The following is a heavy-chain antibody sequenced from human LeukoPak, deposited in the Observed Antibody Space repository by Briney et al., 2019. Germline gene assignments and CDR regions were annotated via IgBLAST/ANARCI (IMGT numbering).Heavy chain of an antibody. CDR3: AGSPIGYGMDV. V-gene: IGHV4-4*02. CDR2: IYHSGST. CDR1: GGSISNENW. J-gene: IGHJ6*02. Sequence: SETLSLTCAVSGGSISNENWWGWVRQPPGKGLEWIGEIYHSGSTNYNPSLKSRITISVDKSKNQFSLKLTSVTAADTAVYYCAGSPIGYGMDVWGQGTTATVSS.